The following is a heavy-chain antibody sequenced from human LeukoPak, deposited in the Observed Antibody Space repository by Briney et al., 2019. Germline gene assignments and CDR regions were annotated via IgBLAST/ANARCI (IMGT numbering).Heavy chain of an antibody. CDR3: ARHYCSSTSCYRAYYYYGMDV. Sequence: ASVKVSCKASGYTFNSYGISWVRQAPGQGLEWMGWISVYKGNTNYAQKFQGRVTITADESTSTAYMELSSLRSEDTAVYYCARHYCSSTSCYRAYYYYGMDVWGQGTTVTVSS. J-gene: IGHJ6*02. CDR2: ISVYKGNT. CDR1: GYTFNSYG. V-gene: IGHV1-18*01. D-gene: IGHD2-2*01.